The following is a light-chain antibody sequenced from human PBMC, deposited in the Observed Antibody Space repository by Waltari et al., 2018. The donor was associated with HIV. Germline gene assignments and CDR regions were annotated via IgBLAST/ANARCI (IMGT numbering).Light chain of an antibody. V-gene: IGLV1-44*01. Sequence: QSLLTQSPSASGTPGQRVNISCFGTSSNIGSRSVNWYQHFPGTPPKLLIFSNSERPSGVPDRFSGSKSGTSASLAISGLHSQDEADYYCSAWDATLNGLVFGGGTRLTVL. CDR3: SAWDATLNGLV. CDR2: SNS. CDR1: SSNIGSRS. J-gene: IGLJ2*01.